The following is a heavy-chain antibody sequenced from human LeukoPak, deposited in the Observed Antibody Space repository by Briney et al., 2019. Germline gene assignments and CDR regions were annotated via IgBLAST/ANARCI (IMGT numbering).Heavy chain of an antibody. CDR1: AYSFTDYY. CDR2: INPNSGGT. D-gene: IGHD3-22*01. Sequence: ASVKVSCKASAYSFTDYYIHWVRQAPGQGLEWMGRINPNSGGTDYAQKFQGRVTMTRDTSISTAYMELSRLRSDDTAVYYSARSSPTYYFDSSGYYYADYWGQGTLVIVSS. V-gene: IGHV1-2*06. J-gene: IGHJ4*02. CDR3: ARSSPTYYFDSSGYYYADY.